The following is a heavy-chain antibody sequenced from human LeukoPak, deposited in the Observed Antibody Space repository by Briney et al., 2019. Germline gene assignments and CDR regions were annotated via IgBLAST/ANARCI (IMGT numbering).Heavy chain of an antibody. J-gene: IGHJ4*02. Sequence: SGTLSLTCTVSGGSISSGSYYWSWIRQPAGKGLEWIGRIYTSGSTNYNPSLKSPVTITVDTSKNQFSLRLTSLTAADTAVYYCARLVTVTSGDYFDYWGQGNLVTVSS. CDR3: ARLVTVTSGDYFDY. CDR1: GGSISSGSYY. V-gene: IGHV4-61*02. D-gene: IGHD4-17*01. CDR2: IYTSGST.